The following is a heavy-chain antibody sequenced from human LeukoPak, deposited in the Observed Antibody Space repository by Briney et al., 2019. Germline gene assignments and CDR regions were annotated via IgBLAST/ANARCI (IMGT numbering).Heavy chain of an antibody. J-gene: IGHJ5*02. V-gene: IGHV4-59*01. CDR2: IYYSGST. CDR3: ARGAANWFDP. Sequence: SETLSLTCTVSGGSISGYYWSWIRQPPGKGLEWIGYIYYSGSTNYNPSLKSRVTISVDTSKNQFSLKLSSVTAADTAVYYCARGAANWFDPWGQGTLVTVSS. D-gene: IGHD6-25*01. CDR1: GGSISGYY.